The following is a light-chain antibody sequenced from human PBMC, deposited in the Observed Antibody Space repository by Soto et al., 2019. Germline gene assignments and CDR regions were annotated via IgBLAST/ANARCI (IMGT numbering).Light chain of an antibody. J-gene: IGKJ4*01. CDR1: QGINNW. Sequence: DIQMTQSPSSVSASVGDTVSITCRASQGINNWLAWYQQKPGKAPQVLIYAASSLQSGVPSRFSGSGFGTAFTLTITSLQPEDFATYFCQQANNFPLTFGGGTKIEIK. CDR2: AAS. V-gene: IGKV1-12*01. CDR3: QQANNFPLT.